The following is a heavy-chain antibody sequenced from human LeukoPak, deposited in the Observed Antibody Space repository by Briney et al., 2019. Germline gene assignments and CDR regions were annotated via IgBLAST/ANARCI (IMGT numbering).Heavy chain of an antibody. D-gene: IGHD2-21*01. Sequence: GGSLRLSCAASGFTFSSYGMHWVRQAPGKGLEWVAVISYDGSNKYYADSVKGRFTISRDNSKNTLYLQMNSPRAEDTAVYYCAKFDSYPTPYDAFDIWGQGTMVTVSS. V-gene: IGHV3-30*18. CDR1: GFTFSSYG. CDR3: AKFDSYPTPYDAFDI. J-gene: IGHJ3*02. CDR2: ISYDGSNK.